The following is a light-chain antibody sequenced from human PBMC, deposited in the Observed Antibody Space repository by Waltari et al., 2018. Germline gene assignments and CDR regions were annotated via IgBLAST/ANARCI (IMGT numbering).Light chain of an antibody. CDR2: KAS. CDR3: QQYQTYPLT. V-gene: IGKV1-5*03. CDR1: QMIGVW. J-gene: IGKJ2*01. Sequence: DIQMTQSPSTLSASVGDRVTIPCRASQMIGVWLAWYQQKPGKAPNLLIFKASFLEGGVPSRFSGSGSGTDFTLTISSLQPDDFATYYCQQYQTYPLTFGLGTKLEI.